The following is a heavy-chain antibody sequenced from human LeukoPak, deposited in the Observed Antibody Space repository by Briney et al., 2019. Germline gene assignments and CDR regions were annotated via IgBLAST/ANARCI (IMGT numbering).Heavy chain of an antibody. V-gene: IGHV4-59*01. Sequence: PSETLSLTCAVYGGSFSGYYWSWIRQPPGKGLEWIGYIYYSGSTNYNPSLKSRVTISVNTSKNQFSLKLSSVTAADTAVYYCARVGSDVWGSYVPWFDPWGQGTLVTVSS. CDR3: ARVGSDVWGSYVPWFDP. J-gene: IGHJ5*02. D-gene: IGHD3-16*01. CDR2: IYYSGST. CDR1: GGSFSGYY.